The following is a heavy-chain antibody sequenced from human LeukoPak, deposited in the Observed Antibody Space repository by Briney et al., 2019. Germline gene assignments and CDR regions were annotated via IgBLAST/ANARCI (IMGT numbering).Heavy chain of an antibody. Sequence: SETLSLTCSVSGGPISSYHWSWIPQPPGGGREGSVYIYYCGSNIQNPSLKSRVPISQDTSKNQFALKLSSVDAADTAVYDCGRGRLSSRNDVGYWGQGTLVTVS. CDR3: GRGRLSSRNDVGY. CDR1: GGPISSYH. V-gene: IGHV4-59*13. D-gene: IGHD1-1*01. CDR2: IYYCGSN. J-gene: IGHJ4*02.